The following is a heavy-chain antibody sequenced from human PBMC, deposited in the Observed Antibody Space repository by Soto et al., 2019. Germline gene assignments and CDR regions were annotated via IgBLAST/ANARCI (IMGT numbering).Heavy chain of an antibody. D-gene: IGHD6-13*01. Sequence: ASVKVSCKVSGYTLTELSMHWVRQAPGKGLEWMGGFDPEDGETIYAQKFQGRVTMTEDTSTDTAYMELSSLRSEDTAVHYCATTTRIAAAGGHPFAYWGQGTLVTVSS. V-gene: IGHV1-24*01. J-gene: IGHJ4*02. CDR1: GYTLTELS. CDR3: ATTTRIAAAGGHPFAY. CDR2: FDPEDGET.